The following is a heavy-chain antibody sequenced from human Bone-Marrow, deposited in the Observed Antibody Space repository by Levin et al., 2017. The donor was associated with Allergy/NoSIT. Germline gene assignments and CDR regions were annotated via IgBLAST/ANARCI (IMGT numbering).Heavy chain of an antibody. J-gene: IGHJ4*02. Sequence: SCTVSGESVSSSGFYWTWIRQYPGKGLEWIGHIYYPGNTSYNPSLKSRVSISEDRSKNQFSLKLDSVTAADTAVYYCARESVYYGPGGWIDCWGQGTLVTVSS. CDR2: IYYPGNT. V-gene: IGHV4-31*02. D-gene: IGHD3-10*01. CDR3: ARESVYYGPGGWIDC. CDR1: GESVSSSGFY.